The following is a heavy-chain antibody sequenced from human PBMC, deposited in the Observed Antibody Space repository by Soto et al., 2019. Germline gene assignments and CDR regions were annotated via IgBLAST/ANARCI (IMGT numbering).Heavy chain of an antibody. CDR2: ITPIFGTA. Sequence: QVQLVQSGAEVKKPGSSVKVSCKASGGTFSSYAISWVRQAPGQGREWMGGITPIFGTANYAQKFQGRVTVTADDSRCTAYMGLSSLRSEDTAVYYCARDYPLNYGSGTRAEYFQHWGQGTLVTVSS. CDR1: GGTFSSYA. J-gene: IGHJ1*01. CDR3: ARDYPLNYGSGTRAEYFQH. D-gene: IGHD3-10*01. V-gene: IGHV1-69*12.